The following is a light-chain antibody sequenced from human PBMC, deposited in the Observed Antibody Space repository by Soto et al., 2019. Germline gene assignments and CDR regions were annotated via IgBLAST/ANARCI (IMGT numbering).Light chain of an antibody. CDR3: QSYDSGLVGLV. CDR1: SSDIGGYNY. V-gene: IGLV2-14*01. CDR2: EVS. J-gene: IGLJ2*01. Sequence: QSVLTQPASVSGSPGQSITISCTGTSSDIGGYNYVSWYQQYPGKAPRLMIFEVSNRASAFSNRFSGFKFGNTASLTISGLQAEDEADYYCQSYDSGLVGLVFGTGTKLTVL.